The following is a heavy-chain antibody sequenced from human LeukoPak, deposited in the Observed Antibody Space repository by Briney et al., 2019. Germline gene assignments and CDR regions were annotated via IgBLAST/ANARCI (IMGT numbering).Heavy chain of an antibody. V-gene: IGHV4-61*02. J-gene: IGHJ4*02. Sequence: SETLSLTCNVSGGSISRGRYYWSWIRLPAGKGLEWIGRIFTSGSTNYNPSLKSRVTISLDTSKNQFSLKLSSVTAADTAVYYCATIAVAGHFDYWGQGTLVTVSS. CDR1: GGSISRGRYY. CDR3: ATIAVAGHFDY. CDR2: IFTSGST. D-gene: IGHD6-19*01.